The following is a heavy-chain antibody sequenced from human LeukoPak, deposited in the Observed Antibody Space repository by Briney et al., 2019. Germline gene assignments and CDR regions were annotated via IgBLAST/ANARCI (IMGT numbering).Heavy chain of an antibody. CDR3: ARGRGSRSAEFDY. CDR2: INHSGST. V-gene: IGHV4-34*01. D-gene: IGHD3-10*01. J-gene: IGHJ4*02. CDR1: GGSFSGYY. Sequence: SETLSLTCAVYGGSFSGYYWSWIRQPPGKGLEWIGEINHSGSTNYNPSLKSRVTISVDTSKNQFSLKLSSVTAADTAVYYCARGRGSRSAEFDYWGQGTLVTVSS.